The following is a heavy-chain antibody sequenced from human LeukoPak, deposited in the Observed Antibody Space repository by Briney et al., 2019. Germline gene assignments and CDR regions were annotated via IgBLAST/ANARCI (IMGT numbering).Heavy chain of an antibody. J-gene: IGHJ4*02. CDR2: INWNGGSI. CDR3: ARDLNAVGATGAWGYYFDY. V-gene: IGHV3-20*04. Sequence: GGSLRLSCAASGFTFDDYGMSWVRQAPGKGLEWVSGINWNGGSIGYADSVKGRFTISRDNAKNSLYLQMNSLRAEDTALYYCARDLNAVGATGAWGYYFDYWGQGTLVTVSS. D-gene: IGHD1-26*01. CDR1: GFTFDDYG.